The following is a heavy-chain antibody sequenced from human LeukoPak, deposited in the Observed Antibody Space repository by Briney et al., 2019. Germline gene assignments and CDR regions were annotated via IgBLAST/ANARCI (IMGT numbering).Heavy chain of an antibody. CDR2: IRSKAYGGTT. CDR3: TRAVYGSGSYYLSYRYYFDY. Sequence: PGRSLRLSCTASGFTFGDYAMSWFRQAPGKGLEWVGFIRSKAYGGTTEYAASVKGRFTISRDDSKSIAYLQMNSLKTEDTAVYYCTRAVYGSGSYYLSYRYYFDYWGQGTLVTVSP. D-gene: IGHD3-10*01. V-gene: IGHV3-49*03. J-gene: IGHJ4*02. CDR1: GFTFGDYA.